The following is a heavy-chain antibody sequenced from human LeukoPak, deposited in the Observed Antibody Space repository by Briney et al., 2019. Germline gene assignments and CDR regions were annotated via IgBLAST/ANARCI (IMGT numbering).Heavy chain of an antibody. CDR1: GFTFISYG. CDR2: IWYDGSNK. V-gene: IGHV3-33*01. D-gene: IGHD3-22*01. Sequence: GGALRLSCAASGFTFISYGMHWVRQAPGKGLEWVAVIWYDGSNKYYADSVKGRFTISRDNSKNTLYLQTNSLRAEDTAVYYCARDPYDSSGYYYEGGYFDYWGQGNLVTVSS. CDR3: ARDPYDSSGYYYEGGYFDY. J-gene: IGHJ4*02.